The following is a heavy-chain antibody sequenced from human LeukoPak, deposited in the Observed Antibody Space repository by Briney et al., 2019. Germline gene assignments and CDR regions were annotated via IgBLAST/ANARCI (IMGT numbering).Heavy chain of an antibody. J-gene: IGHJ4*02. CDR3: VRDPSGSGFAFDS. V-gene: IGHV3-74*01. CDR2: INSDGSST. Sequence: GGSLRLSCAASGFTFSSYWMHWVRQAPGKGLVWVSRINSDGSSTSYADSVKGRFTISRDNSEDTLYLQMNSLRAEDTAVYYCVRDPSGSGFAFDSWGQGALVTVSS. CDR1: GFTFSSYW. D-gene: IGHD1-1*01.